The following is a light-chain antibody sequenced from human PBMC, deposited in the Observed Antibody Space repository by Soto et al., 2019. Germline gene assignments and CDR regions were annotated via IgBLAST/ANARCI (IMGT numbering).Light chain of an antibody. CDR2: DVS. CDR3: SSYTTSNTRQIV. Sequence: QSALTQPASVSGSPGQSITISCTGTSSDVGGYNYVSWYQHHPGKAPKLMIFDVSNRPSGVSNRFSGSTSGNTASLTISGLQPEDEADYYGSSYTTSNTRQIVFGTGTKLTVL. CDR1: SSDVGGYNY. V-gene: IGLV2-14*03. J-gene: IGLJ1*01.